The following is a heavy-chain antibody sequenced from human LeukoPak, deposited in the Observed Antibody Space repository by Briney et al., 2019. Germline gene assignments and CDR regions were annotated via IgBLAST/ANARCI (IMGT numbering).Heavy chain of an antibody. Sequence: GGSLRLSCTVSGFTVSSNSMSWVRQAPGKGLEWVSGISWNSGSIGYADSVKGRFTISRDNAKNSLYLQMNSLRAEDTALYYCAKDMSSGIAAAGNDYWGQGTLVTVSS. CDR1: GFTVSSNS. CDR2: ISWNSGSI. V-gene: IGHV3-9*01. D-gene: IGHD6-13*01. CDR3: AKDMSSGIAAAGNDY. J-gene: IGHJ4*02.